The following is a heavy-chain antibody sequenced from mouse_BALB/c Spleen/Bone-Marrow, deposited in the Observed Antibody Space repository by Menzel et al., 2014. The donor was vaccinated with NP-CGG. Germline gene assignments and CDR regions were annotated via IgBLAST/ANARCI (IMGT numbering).Heavy chain of an antibody. V-gene: IGHV1-54*03. CDR3: ARSIYDGYSEAMDY. Sequence: VQLQQSGTDLVRPGTSVKVSCKASGYAFTNYLIEWIKQRPGQGLEWIGVINPGSGGTNYNERFKGKATLTADESSSTAYMQLSSLTSDDSAVYFCARSIYDGYSEAMDYWGQGTSVTVSS. D-gene: IGHD2-3*01. CDR2: INPGSGGT. CDR1: GYAFTNYL. J-gene: IGHJ4*01.